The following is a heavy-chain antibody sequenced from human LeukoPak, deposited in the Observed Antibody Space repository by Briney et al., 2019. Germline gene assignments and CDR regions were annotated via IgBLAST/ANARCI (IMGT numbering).Heavy chain of an antibody. Sequence: AGESLTLSCAASGFSFNNNAMSWVRQAPGKGLEWVSAINGGGDATEYADSVKGRFTISRDNSKKTRYLQMNSLRPEDTAVYYCARCTASCYANAFDVWGQGTLLTVSS. CDR2: INGGGDAT. V-gene: IGHV3-23*01. CDR3: ARCTASCYANAFDV. J-gene: IGHJ3*01. CDR1: GFSFNNNA. D-gene: IGHD2-2*01.